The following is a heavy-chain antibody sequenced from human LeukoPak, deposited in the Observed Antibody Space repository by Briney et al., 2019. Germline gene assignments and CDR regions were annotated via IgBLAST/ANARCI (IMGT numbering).Heavy chain of an antibody. CDR1: GFTFSSYA. Sequence: GGSLRLSCAASGFTFSSYAMTWVRQAPGKGLEWVSVISGSGGSTYYADSVKGRFTISRDNPKNTVYLQMNSLRAEDTAVYYCAKDKGALIAAAGILDYWGQGTLVTVSS. V-gene: IGHV3-23*01. CDR3: AKDKGALIAAAGILDY. CDR2: ISGSGGST. J-gene: IGHJ4*02. D-gene: IGHD6-13*01.